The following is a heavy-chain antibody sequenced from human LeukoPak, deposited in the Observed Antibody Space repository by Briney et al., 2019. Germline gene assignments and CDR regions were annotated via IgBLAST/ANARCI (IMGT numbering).Heavy chain of an antibody. CDR1: GGSISSSNYY. CDR3: ARQADANWSGS. V-gene: IGHV4-39*01. J-gene: IGHJ5*01. CDR2: IYYSGST. Sequence: PSETLSLTCTVSGGSISSSNYYWGWIRQPPGKGLEWIGTIYYSGSTYYNPSLKSRVTISVDTSKNQFSLKLRSANAAGTGVYYRARQADANWSGSSGRGTQVFVSS.